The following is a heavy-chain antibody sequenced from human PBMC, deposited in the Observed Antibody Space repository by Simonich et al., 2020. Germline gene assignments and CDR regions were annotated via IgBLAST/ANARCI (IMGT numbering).Heavy chain of an antibody. J-gene: IGHJ4*02. V-gene: IGHV3-74*01. Sequence: EVQLVESVGGLVQPVVSLSLSCAASGFTFSSYWMHCVRQAPGKGVGGGSRINSDGSSTSYADSVKGRFTISRDNAKNTLYLQMNSLRAEDTAVYYCARNRLDYWGQGTLVTVSS. CDR1: GFTFSSYW. CDR3: ARNRLDY. CDR2: INSDGSST.